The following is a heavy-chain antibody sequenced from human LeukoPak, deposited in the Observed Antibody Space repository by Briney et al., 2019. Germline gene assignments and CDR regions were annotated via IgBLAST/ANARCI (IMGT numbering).Heavy chain of an antibody. CDR2: IYYNGGT. Sequence: SETLSLTCTVSGGSIISSSHYWAWIRQPPGKGLEWIGSIYYNGGTFYSPSLKSRASISVDTSKNQFSPKLSSVTAADTSVYFCAREEASAADYWGQGTLVTVSS. CDR3: AREEASAADY. J-gene: IGHJ4*02. D-gene: IGHD6-13*01. V-gene: IGHV4-39*01. CDR1: GGSIISSSHY.